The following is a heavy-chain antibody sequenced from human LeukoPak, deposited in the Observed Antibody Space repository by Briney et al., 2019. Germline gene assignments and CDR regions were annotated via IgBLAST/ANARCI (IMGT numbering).Heavy chain of an antibody. CDR2: ISAYNGNT. J-gene: IGHJ5*02. V-gene: IGHV1-18*01. Sequence: ASVKVSCKASGYTFTTYGINWVRQAPGQGLEWMGWISAYNGNTNYAQKFQDRVTMTTDTSTSTAYMELRSLRSDDTAVYYCARXLIAVRPGWFDPWGQGTLVTVSS. CDR3: ARXLIAVRPGWFDP. CDR1: GYTFTTYG. D-gene: IGHD6-6*01.